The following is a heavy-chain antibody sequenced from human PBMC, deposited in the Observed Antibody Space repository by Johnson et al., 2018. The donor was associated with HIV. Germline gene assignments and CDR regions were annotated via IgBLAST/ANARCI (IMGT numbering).Heavy chain of an antibody. CDR2: ISYDGCTK. J-gene: IGHJ3*02. CDR1: GFTFSTYA. V-gene: IGHV3-30*04. D-gene: IGHD6-25*01. CDR3: ARRIAAADDAFDI. Sequence: VQLVESGGGVVQPGRSLRLSCAASGFTFSTYAMHWVRQAPGKGLEWVAVISYDGCTKYYADSVTGRFTISRDNSKNTLYLQMNSLRAEATAMYYCARRIAAADDAFDIWGHGTMVTVSS.